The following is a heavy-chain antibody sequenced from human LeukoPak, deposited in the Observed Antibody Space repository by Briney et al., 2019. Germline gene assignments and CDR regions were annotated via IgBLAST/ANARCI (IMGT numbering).Heavy chain of an antibody. CDR2: IIPLLGIV. V-gene: IGHV1-69*04. CDR1: RVTFSSCS. Sequence: PAASVKVSCKASRVTFSSCSISWVRQAPGHGLDWMGRIIPLLGIVNYAQKFQGKVTITADKSTNTAYMELSSLRSEDTAMYYCASDRTIAAAVDPFDIWGQGTMVTVSS. J-gene: IGHJ3*02. CDR3: ASDRTIAAAVDPFDI. D-gene: IGHD6-13*01.